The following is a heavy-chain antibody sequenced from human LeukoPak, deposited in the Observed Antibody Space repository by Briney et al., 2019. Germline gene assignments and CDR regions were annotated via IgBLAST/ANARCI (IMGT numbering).Heavy chain of an antibody. J-gene: IGHJ4*02. CDR1: GYTFTPYS. CDR3: AREQVAGRRSFDY. CDR2: INPSGGST. D-gene: IGHD6-6*01. Sequence: VASVKVSCKASGYTFTPYSMHWVRQAPGQGLEWMGVINPSGGSTNYAQEFQGRVTVTRDTSTSTVYMDLSSLRSEDTAVYYCAREQVAGRRSFDYWGQGTLVAVSS. V-gene: IGHV1-46*01.